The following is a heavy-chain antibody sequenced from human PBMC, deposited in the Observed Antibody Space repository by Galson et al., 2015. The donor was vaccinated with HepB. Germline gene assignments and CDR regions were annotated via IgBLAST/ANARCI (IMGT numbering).Heavy chain of an antibody. CDR1: GFTFSSYA. D-gene: IGHD3-10*01. CDR3: AKPEPPPPMVRGDRGTY. CDR2: ISGSGGST. Sequence: LRLSCAASGFTFSSYAMSWVRQAPGKGLEWVSAISGSGGSTYYADSVKGRFTISRDNSKNTLYLQMNSLRAEDTAVYYCAKPEPPPPMVRGDRGTYWGQGTLVTVSS. J-gene: IGHJ4*02. V-gene: IGHV3-23*01.